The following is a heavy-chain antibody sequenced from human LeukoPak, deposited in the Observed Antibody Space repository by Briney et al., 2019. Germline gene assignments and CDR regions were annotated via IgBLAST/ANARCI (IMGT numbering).Heavy chain of an antibody. D-gene: IGHD3-22*01. Sequence: SETLSLTCTVSSGSIGSSSYYWGWIRQPPGKGLEWIGSMYYSGSTYYNPSLKSRVTISVDTSKKQFSLKLSSVTAADTAVYYCASDAFYDSGGYYYYWGQGTLVTVSS. CDR2: MYYSGST. J-gene: IGHJ4*02. V-gene: IGHV4-39*07. CDR1: SGSIGSSSYY. CDR3: ASDAFYDSGGYYYY.